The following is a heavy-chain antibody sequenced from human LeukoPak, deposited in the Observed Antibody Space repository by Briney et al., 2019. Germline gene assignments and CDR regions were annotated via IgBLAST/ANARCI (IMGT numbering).Heavy chain of an antibody. D-gene: IGHD6-19*01. V-gene: IGHV3-13*05. J-gene: IGHJ4*02. CDR2: IETAGDP. CDR1: GFTFSICD. Sequence: GGSLRLSCAASGFTFSICDMHWVRQVPGEGLEWVSVIETAGDPYYSDSVKGRFTISRENAKNSLYLQMTSLRAGDTAVYYCARGDSSGWGLDYWGQGILVTVSS. CDR3: ARGDSSGWGLDY.